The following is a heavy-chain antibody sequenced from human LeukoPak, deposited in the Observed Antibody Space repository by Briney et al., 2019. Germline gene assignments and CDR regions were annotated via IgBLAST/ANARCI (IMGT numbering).Heavy chain of an antibody. J-gene: IGHJ4*02. Sequence: PGGSLRLSCAASGFTFRSHAFHWVRQAPGKGLEWVAFISWDSKIQYYAESVKGRFTLSRDSSKSTVYLQMNSLRIEDTALYYCARDYSGWYVFDYWGQGTLVAASP. CDR1: GFTFRSHA. V-gene: IGHV3-30*04. CDR2: ISWDSKIQ. CDR3: ARDYSGWYVFDY. D-gene: IGHD6-19*01.